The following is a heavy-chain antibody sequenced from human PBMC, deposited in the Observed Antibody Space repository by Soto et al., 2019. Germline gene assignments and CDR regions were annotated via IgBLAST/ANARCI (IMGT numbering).Heavy chain of an antibody. CDR3: ARDSVGDYDGMDV. CDR2: INPSGGST. CDR1: GYTSTSYY. Sequence: GASVKVSCKASGYTSTSYYMHWVRQPPGQGLEWMGIINPSGGSTSYAQKFQGRVTMTRDTSTSTVYMGLSSLRSEDTAVYYCARDSVGDYDGMDVWGQGTTVTVSS. J-gene: IGHJ6*02. D-gene: IGHD1-26*01. V-gene: IGHV1-46*01.